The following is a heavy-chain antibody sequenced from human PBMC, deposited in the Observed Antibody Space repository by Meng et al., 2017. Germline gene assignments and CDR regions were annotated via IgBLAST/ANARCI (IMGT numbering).Heavy chain of an antibody. J-gene: IGHJ3*02. D-gene: IGHD6-19*01. CDR1: GFTFSSYA. V-gene: IGHV3-30*01. CDR3: AREYYSSGWYWRAFDI. CDR2: ISYDGSNK. Sequence: GESLKISCAASGFTFSSYAMHWVRQAPGKGLEWVAIISYDGSNKYYADSVRGRFTISRDSSKNTLSLQMNSLRAEDMAVYFCAREYYSSGWYWRAFDIWGQGTMVNVSS.